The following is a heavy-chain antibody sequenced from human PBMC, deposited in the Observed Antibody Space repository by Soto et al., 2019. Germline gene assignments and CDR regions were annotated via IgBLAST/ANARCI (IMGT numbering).Heavy chain of an antibody. Sequence: SETLSLTCAASGDSIGSSNWWSWVRQPPGKGLEWIGEIYHSGSTKYNPSLKSRVTISVDKSKNQFSLKLSSVTAADTAVYYCARDVSYGDYGFGWFDPWGQGTLVTVSS. J-gene: IGHJ5*02. CDR3: ARDVSYGDYGFGWFDP. D-gene: IGHD4-17*01. V-gene: IGHV4-4*02. CDR2: IYHSGST. CDR1: GDSIGSSNW.